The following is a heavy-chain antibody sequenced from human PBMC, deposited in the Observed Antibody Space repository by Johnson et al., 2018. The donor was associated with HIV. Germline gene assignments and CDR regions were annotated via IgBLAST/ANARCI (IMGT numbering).Heavy chain of an antibody. CDR3: AVPFTYYYECSVSGDAFDI. V-gene: IGHV3-9*01. D-gene: IGHD3-22*01. CDR1: GFTFDDYA. CDR2: ISWNSGSI. Sequence: VQLVESGGGLVQPGRSLRLSCAASGFTFDDYAMHWVRQAPGKGLEWVSGISWNSGSIGYADSVKGRFTISRDNAKNSLYLQMNSLRAEDTALYYCAVPFTYYYECSVSGDAFDIWGQGTMVTVSS. J-gene: IGHJ3*02.